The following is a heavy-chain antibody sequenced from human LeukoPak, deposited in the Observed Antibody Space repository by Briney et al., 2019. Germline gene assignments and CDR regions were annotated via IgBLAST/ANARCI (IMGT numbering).Heavy chain of an antibody. J-gene: IGHJ4*02. CDR2: IIPIFGTA. CDR3: ARAYCSSTSCYPFDY. V-gene: IGHV1-69*13. Sequence: SVKVSCKASGGTFSSYAISWVRQAPGQGFEWMGGIIPIFGTANYAQKFQGRVTITADESTSTAYMELSSLRSEDTAVYYCARAYCSSTSCYPFDYWGQGTLVTVSS. D-gene: IGHD2-2*01. CDR1: GGTFSSYA.